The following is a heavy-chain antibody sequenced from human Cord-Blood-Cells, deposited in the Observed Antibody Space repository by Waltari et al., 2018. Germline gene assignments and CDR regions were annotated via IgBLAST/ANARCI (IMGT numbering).Heavy chain of an antibody. Sequence: QVTLKESGPVLVKPTETLTLTCTVSGLSLSNARMGVSWIRQPPGKALEWLAHIFSNDEKSYSTSLKSRLTISKDTSKSQVVLTMTNMDPVDTATYYCARTPLVVPAAIRAFDIWGQGTMVTVSS. CDR1: GLSLSNARMG. CDR3: ARTPLVVPAAIRAFDI. J-gene: IGHJ3*02. V-gene: IGHV2-26*01. D-gene: IGHD2-2*01. CDR2: IFSNDEK.